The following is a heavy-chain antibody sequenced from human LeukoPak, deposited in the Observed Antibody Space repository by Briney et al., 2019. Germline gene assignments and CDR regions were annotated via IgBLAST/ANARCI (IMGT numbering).Heavy chain of an antibody. J-gene: IGHJ1*01. Sequence: GGSLRLSCAASGFTFSSDSMNWVRQAPGKGLEWVSSISSSTSYIYYADSVRGRFTISRDKAKNSLYLQMNSVRAEDTAVYYCARDGSGYCSGGSCYSAEYFQHWGQGTLVTVSS. D-gene: IGHD2-15*01. V-gene: IGHV3-21*01. CDR3: ARDGSGYCSGGSCYSAEYFQH. CDR2: ISSSTSYI. CDR1: GFTFSSDS.